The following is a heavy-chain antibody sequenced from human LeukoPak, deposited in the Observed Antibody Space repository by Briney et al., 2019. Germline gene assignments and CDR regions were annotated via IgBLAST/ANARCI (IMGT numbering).Heavy chain of an antibody. CDR3: ARAFGYCSSTSCQPDAFDI. J-gene: IGHJ3*02. Sequence: ASVKVSCKASGYTFTGYYMHWVRQAPGQGHEWMGWINPNSGGTNYAQKFQGWVTMTRDTSISTAYMELSRLRSDDTAVYYCARAFGYCSSTSCQPDAFDIWGQGTMVTVSS. D-gene: IGHD2-2*03. V-gene: IGHV1-2*04. CDR2: INPNSGGT. CDR1: GYTFTGYY.